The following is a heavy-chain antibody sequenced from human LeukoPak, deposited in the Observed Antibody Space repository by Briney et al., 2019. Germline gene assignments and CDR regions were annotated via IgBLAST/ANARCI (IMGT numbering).Heavy chain of an antibody. V-gene: IGHV3-30*18. D-gene: IGHD2-2*01. CDR1: RFTFSSYG. J-gene: IGHJ4*02. CDR2: ISYVGSNK. Sequence: PGGSLRLSCAASRFTFSSYGVHWVRQAPGKGLEWVAVISYVGSNKYYADSVKGRFTISRDNSKNTLYLQMNSLRAEDTAVYYCAKALPRYCSSTSCYPQLFDYWGQGTLVTVSS. CDR3: AKALPRYCSSTSCYPQLFDY.